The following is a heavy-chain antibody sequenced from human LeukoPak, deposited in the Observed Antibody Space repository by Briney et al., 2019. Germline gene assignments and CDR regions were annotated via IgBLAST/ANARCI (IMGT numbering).Heavy chain of an antibody. D-gene: IGHD3-10*01. Sequence: PSETLSLTCTVSGGSISSSGYYWSWIRQPPGKGLEWIGEINHSGSTNYNPSLKSRVTISVDTSKNQFSLKLSSVTAADTAVYYCVGDGVNMPRGVIEATYMDVWGKGTTVTVSS. CDR3: VGDGVNMPRGVIEATYMDV. V-gene: IGHV4-39*07. J-gene: IGHJ6*03. CDR1: GGSISSSGYY. CDR2: INHSGST.